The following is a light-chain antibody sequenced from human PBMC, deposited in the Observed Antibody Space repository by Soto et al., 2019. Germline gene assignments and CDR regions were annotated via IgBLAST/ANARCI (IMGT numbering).Light chain of an antibody. CDR1: QSIGDS. J-gene: IGKJ4*01. CDR2: DGS. Sequence: IVLTQSPATLSLSPGEGATLSCRASQSIGDSVAWFQQKPGQAPRLLIYDGSNRAVGIPARFSGSASGTDSTLTISSLEPEDFAVYYCQQRSAWPLTFGGGTRVEI. V-gene: IGKV3-11*01. CDR3: QQRSAWPLT.